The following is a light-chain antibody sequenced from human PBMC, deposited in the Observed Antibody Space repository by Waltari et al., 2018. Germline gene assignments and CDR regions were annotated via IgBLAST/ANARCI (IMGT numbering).Light chain of an antibody. CDR3: QKYYSTPRA. V-gene: IGKV4-1*01. CDR1: QSVLYSSNSKNY. J-gene: IGKJ1*01. CDR2: WAS. Sequence: DIVMTQSPDSLAVSLGERATINCKSSQSVLYSSNSKNYLAWYQQKPGQPPKLLIYWASTRESGVPDRFSGSGSGTDLSLTITSLQAEDVAVYYCQKYYSTPRAFGQGTKVEIK.